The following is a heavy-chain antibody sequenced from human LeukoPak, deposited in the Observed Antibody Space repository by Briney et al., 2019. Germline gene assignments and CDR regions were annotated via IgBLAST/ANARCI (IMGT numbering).Heavy chain of an antibody. V-gene: IGHV4-59*01. CDR1: GGSISSYY. CDR3: AKDQYCISTSCYVGY. J-gene: IGHJ4*02. Sequence: KISETLSLTCTVSGGSISSYYWSRIRQPPGKGLEWIGYIYYSGSTNYNPSLKSRVTISVDTSKNQLSLKLSSVTAADTAVYYCAKDQYCISTSCYVGYWGQGTLVTVSS. CDR2: IYYSGST. D-gene: IGHD2-2*01.